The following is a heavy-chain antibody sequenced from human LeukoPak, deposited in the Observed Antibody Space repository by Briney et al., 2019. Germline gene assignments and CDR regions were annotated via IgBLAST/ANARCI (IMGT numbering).Heavy chain of an antibody. Sequence: PGGSLRLSCAASGFPFNTCAMNWVRQAPGKGLEWVSTIRGGGGDTYYADSVKGRFTISRDNSESTLTLQMNSLRAEDTAVYYCARVGTIFGVARRDYMDVWGKGTTATVSS. CDR1: GFPFNTCA. CDR2: IRGGGGDT. CDR3: ARVGTIFGVARRDYMDV. V-gene: IGHV3-23*01. J-gene: IGHJ6*03. D-gene: IGHD3-3*01.